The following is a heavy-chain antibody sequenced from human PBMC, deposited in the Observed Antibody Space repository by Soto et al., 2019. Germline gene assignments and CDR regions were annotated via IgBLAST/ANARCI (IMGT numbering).Heavy chain of an antibody. D-gene: IGHD6-19*01. CDR2: ISSSSSYT. Sequence: GGSLRLSCAASGFTFSDYYMSWIRQAPGKGLEWVSYISSSSSYTNYADSVKGRFTISRDNAKNSLYLQMNSLRAEDTAVYYCARVYSSGWDLFDYWGQGALVTVSS. V-gene: IGHV3-11*06. CDR3: ARVYSSGWDLFDY. CDR1: GFTFSDYY. J-gene: IGHJ4*02.